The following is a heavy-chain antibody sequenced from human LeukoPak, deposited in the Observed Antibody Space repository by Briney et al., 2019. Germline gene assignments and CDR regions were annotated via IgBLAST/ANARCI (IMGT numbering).Heavy chain of an antibody. D-gene: IGHD4-17*01. V-gene: IGHV1-18*01. CDR2: ISAYNGNT. Sequence: GASVKVSCKASGYTFTNYGISWVRQAPGQGLEWMGWISAYNGNTNYAQNLQGRVTMTTDTSTSTAYMELGSLRSDDTAVYYCVRDGMTTVTYYYSYYMDIWGKGTTVTVSS. CDR3: VRDGMTTVTYYYSYYMDI. CDR1: GYTFTNYG. J-gene: IGHJ6*03.